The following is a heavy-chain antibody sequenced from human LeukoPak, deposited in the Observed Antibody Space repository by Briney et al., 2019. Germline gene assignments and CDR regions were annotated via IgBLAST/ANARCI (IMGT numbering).Heavy chain of an antibody. J-gene: IGHJ4*02. D-gene: IGHD5-12*01. CDR1: GFTFSSYA. V-gene: IGHV3-23*01. Sequence: GGSLRLSCAASGFTFSSYAMNWVRQAPGKGLEWVSVISGSGGSTYYADSVKGRFSISRDNSKNKLYLQMNSLRAEDTAVYYCAKGGTYSGYDPSYFDYWGQGTLVTVSS. CDR3: AKGGTYSGYDPSYFDY. CDR2: ISGSGGST.